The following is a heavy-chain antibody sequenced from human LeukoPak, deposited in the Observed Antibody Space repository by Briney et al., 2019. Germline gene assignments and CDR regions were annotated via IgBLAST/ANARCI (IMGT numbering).Heavy chain of an antibody. V-gene: IGHV4-34*01. D-gene: IGHD2-2*01. J-gene: IGHJ5*02. CDR2: INHSGST. CDR1: GGSFSGYY. CDR3: ARGSYCSSTSCYGSGDWFDP. Sequence: SETLSLTCAVYGGSFSGYYWSWIRQPPGKGLEWIGEINHSGSTNYNPSLKSRVTISVDTSKNQFSLKLSSVTAADTAVYYCARGSYCSSTSCYGSGDWFDPWGQGTLVTVSS.